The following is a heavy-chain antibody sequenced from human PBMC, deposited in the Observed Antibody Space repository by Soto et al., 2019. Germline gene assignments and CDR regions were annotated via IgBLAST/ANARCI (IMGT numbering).Heavy chain of an antibody. V-gene: IGHV3-43D*03. Sequence: GGSLRLSCAASGFTFDDYAMHWVRQAPGKGLEWVSLISWDGGSTYYADSVKGRFTISRDNSKNSLYLQMNSLRAEDTALYYCAKAANYYDSSGYYWDYYGMDVWGQGTTVTVSS. CDR1: GFTFDDYA. D-gene: IGHD3-22*01. CDR2: ISWDGGST. CDR3: AKAANYYDSSGYYWDYYGMDV. J-gene: IGHJ6*02.